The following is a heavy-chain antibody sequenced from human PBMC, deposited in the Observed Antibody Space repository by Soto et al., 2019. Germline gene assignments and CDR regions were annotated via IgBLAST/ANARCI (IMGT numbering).Heavy chain of an antibody. CDR1: GFTFSSYW. J-gene: IGHJ4*02. CDR3: AKSHSAIPCDS. Sequence: EVQLVESGGGLVQSGGSLRLSCAASGFTFSSYWMSWVRQGPGKGPEWVANIKQAGSEIYYVDSVKGRFTISRDNAKSSLYLQMTSLRAEDTAVYHCAKSHSAIPCDSWGQGTLVTDSS. V-gene: IGHV3-7*05. CDR2: IKQAGSEI. D-gene: IGHD2-2*01.